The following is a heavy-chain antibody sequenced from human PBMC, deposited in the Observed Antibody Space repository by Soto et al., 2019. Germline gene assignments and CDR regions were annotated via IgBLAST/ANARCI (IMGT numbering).Heavy chain of an antibody. J-gene: IGHJ3*02. CDR3: ARVPIYYDSSGFYHYGTFDI. CDR1: GGSVNSAGYS. Sequence: SETLSLTCAVSGGSVNSAGYSWSWIRQPPGKGLEWIGYIYHSGSTYYNPSLKSRVTISLDRSNNHFSLKLSSVTAADTAVYYCARVPIYYDSSGFYHYGTFDIWCQGIMVTVSS. V-gene: IGHV4-30-2*01. CDR2: IYHSGST. D-gene: IGHD3-22*01.